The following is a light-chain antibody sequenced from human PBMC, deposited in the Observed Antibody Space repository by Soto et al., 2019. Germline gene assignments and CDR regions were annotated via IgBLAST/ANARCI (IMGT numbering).Light chain of an antibody. CDR1: SSDIGGYNY. CDR3: SSYVASSTL. CDR2: DVS. V-gene: IGLV2-14*03. Sequence: QSVLTQPASVSGSPGQSITISCTGSSSDIGGYNYVSWYQQHPGKAPKLLIYDVSYRPSGISDRFSGSKSGNTASLTISGLQPDDEADYYCSSYVASSTLFGGGTKLTVL. J-gene: IGLJ2*01.